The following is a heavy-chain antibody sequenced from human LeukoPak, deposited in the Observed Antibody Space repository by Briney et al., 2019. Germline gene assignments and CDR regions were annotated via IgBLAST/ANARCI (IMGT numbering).Heavy chain of an antibody. V-gene: IGHV1-24*01. D-gene: IGHD3-22*01. CDR1: GYTLTELS. Sequence: ASGKVSCKVAGYTLTELSMHWVRQAPGRGLGWRGGVDPEDDETFYAQKFQGRVTMTEDTSTPTAYMELSSLRSEDTAVYYCATPAPSHYYDLRYYFDYWGQGTLVTVSS. CDR2: VDPEDDET. CDR3: ATPAPSHYYDLRYYFDY. J-gene: IGHJ4*02.